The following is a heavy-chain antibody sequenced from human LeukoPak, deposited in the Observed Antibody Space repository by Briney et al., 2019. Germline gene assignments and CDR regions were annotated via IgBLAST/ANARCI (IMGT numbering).Heavy chain of an antibody. CDR1: GGSISSSSYY. J-gene: IGHJ3*02. Sequence: PSQTLSLTCTVSGGSISSSSYYWGWIRQPPGKGLEWIGSIYYSGSTYYNPSLKSRVTISVDTSKNQFSLKLSSVTAADTAVYYCARGSDGSINAFDIWGQGTMVTVSS. D-gene: IGHD5-24*01. V-gene: IGHV4-39*07. CDR3: ARGSDGSINAFDI. CDR2: IYYSGST.